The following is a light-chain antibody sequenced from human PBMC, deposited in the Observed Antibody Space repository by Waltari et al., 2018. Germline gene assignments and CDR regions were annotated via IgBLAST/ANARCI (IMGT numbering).Light chain of an antibody. V-gene: IGLV3-1*01. CDR1: SVGNTY. CDR3: QAWDSGTGV. J-gene: IGLJ1*01. CDR2: EDN. Sequence: YELTQPPSVSVSPGQAANIACPGDSVGNTYTSWFQQKPGHSPVLVIFEDNKRPPGIPERFSASNSGNIATLTISETQPMDEADYYCQAWDSGTGVFGTGTKVTVL.